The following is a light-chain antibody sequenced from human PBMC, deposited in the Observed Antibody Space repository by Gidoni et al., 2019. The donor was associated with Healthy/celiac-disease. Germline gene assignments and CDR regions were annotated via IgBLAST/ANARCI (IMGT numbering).Light chain of an antibody. J-gene: IGLJ3*02. CDR2: EDN. CDR3: QSYDSSLWV. Sequence: FMLTQPHSVSESPGKTVTISCTRSSGSIASNYVQWYQQRPGSSPTTVIYEDNQRPSGVPDRFSGSLDSSSNSAARTISGLKTEDEADYYCQSYDSSLWVFGGGTKLTVL. V-gene: IGLV6-57*01. CDR1: SGSIASNY.